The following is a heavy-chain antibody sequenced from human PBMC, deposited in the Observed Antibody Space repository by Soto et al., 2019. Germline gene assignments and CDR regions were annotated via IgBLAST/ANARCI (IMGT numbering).Heavy chain of an antibody. J-gene: IGHJ6*02. D-gene: IGHD3-22*01. Sequence: SETLSLTGSVYGGSFSAYYWSWIRPPPGKGLEWIGEIDHSGSTNYNPSLESRVTISVDTSKNQFSLKVSSVTAADTAVYHCARTDRAIFYGMDVWGQGTTVTVSS. CDR3: ARTDRAIFYGMDV. V-gene: IGHV4-34*01. CDR1: GGSFSAYY. CDR2: IDHSGST.